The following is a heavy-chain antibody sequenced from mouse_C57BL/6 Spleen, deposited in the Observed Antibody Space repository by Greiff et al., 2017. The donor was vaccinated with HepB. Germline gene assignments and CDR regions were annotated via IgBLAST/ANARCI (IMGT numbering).Heavy chain of an antibody. J-gene: IGHJ2*01. CDR1: GYAFSSSW. V-gene: IGHV1-82*01. Sequence: QVQLQQSGPELVKPGASVKISCKASGYAFSSSWMNWVKQRPGKGLEWIGRIYPGDGDTNYNGKFKGKATLTADKSSSTAYMQLSSLTSEDSAVYFCARVTTAYFDYWGQGTTLTVSS. D-gene: IGHD1-2*01. CDR3: ARVTTAYFDY. CDR2: IYPGDGDT.